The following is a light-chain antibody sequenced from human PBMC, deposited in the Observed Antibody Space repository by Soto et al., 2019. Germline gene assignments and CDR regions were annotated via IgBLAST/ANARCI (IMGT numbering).Light chain of an antibody. J-gene: IGLJ1*01. CDR1: ISDVGGHGY. V-gene: IGLV2-14*01. Sequence: QSALTQPASVSGSPGQSITISCTGTISDVGGHGYVSWYQQHPGKAPKLMIYEVTYRPSGVSDRFSGSKSGNTASLTISGLQAEAEADYYCFSFTSHSSHYVFGPGTKLTVL. CDR3: FSFTSHSSHYV. CDR2: EVT.